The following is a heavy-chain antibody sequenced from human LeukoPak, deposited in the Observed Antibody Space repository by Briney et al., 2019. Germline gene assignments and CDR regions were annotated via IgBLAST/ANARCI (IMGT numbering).Heavy chain of an antibody. J-gene: IGHJ4*02. D-gene: IGHD7-27*01. Sequence: SETLSLTCTVSGGSISTYYWSWLRQPPGKGLEWIGYVSYSGSTNYNPSLKTLKSRVTMSLDTSKNQFSLKVSSVTAADTAVYYCATLQGRGDNYLDFWGQGALVTVSS. CDR3: ATLQGRGDNYLDF. V-gene: IGHV4-59*08. CDR1: GGSISTYY. CDR2: VSYSGST.